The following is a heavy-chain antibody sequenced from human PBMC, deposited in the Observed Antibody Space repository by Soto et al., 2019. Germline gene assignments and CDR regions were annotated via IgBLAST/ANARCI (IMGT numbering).Heavy chain of an antibody. J-gene: IGHJ6*02. V-gene: IGHV3-30*18. CDR1: GFTFSSYG. CDR2: ISYDGSNK. CDR3: AKDHYDFWSGYSGMDV. D-gene: IGHD3-3*01. Sequence: QVQLVESGGGVVQPGRSLRLSCAASGFTFSSYGMHWVRQAPGKGLEWVAVISYDGSNKYYADSVKGRFTISRDNSKNTLYLQVNSLRAEDTAVYYCAKDHYDFWSGYSGMDVWGQGTTVTVSS.